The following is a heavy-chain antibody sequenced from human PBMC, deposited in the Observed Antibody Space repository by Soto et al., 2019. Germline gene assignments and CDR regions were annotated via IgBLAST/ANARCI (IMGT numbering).Heavy chain of an antibody. CDR1: GFTFSSYS. D-gene: IGHD3-10*01. Sequence: GGSLRLSCAASGFTFSSYSMNWVRQAPGKGLEWVSYISSSSSTIYYADSVKGRFTISRDNAKNSLYLQMNSLRAEDTAVYYCARDQILWFGELFHPFDYWGQGTLVTVSS. J-gene: IGHJ4*02. CDR2: ISSSSSTI. CDR3: ARDQILWFGELFHPFDY. V-gene: IGHV3-48*01.